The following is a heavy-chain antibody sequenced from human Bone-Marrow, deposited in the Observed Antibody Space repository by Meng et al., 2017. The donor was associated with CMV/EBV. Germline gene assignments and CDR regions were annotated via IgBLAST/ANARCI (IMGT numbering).Heavy chain of an antibody. D-gene: IGHD2-2*01. V-gene: IGHV1-18*01. CDR1: GYTFTSYG. CDR2: ISVYNGNT. CDR3: ARWEALGYCSSTSCPPI. Sequence: ASVKVSCKASGYTFTSYGISWVRQAPGQGLEWMGWISVYNGNTNYAQKLQGRVTMTTDTSTSTAYMELRSLRSDDTAVYYCARWEALGYCSSTSCPPIWGQGTMVTVSS. J-gene: IGHJ3*02.